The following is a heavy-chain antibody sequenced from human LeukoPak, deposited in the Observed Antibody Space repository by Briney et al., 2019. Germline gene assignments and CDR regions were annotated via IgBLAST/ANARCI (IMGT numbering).Heavy chain of an antibody. CDR2: MNPNSGKS. CDR1: GYSFTTHD. CDR3: ARESGLPDISLDF. D-gene: IGHD5-12*01. J-gene: IGHJ4*02. V-gene: IGHV1-8*01. Sequence: ASVKVSCKASGYSFTTHDINWVRQSTGQGLEWMGWMNPNSGKSGYAQKFQGRVTMTRDTSISTVYMELSSLGSDDTAVDYCARESGLPDISLDFWGQGTLVIVSS.